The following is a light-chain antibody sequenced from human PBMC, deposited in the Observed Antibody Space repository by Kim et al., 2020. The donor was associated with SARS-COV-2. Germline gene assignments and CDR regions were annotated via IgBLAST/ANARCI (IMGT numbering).Light chain of an antibody. Sequence: SPGERATPPCRASQRVGDTYLAWYQQKPGRAPRLLIYGASSRATGIPDRFRGSGSGADFTLSISGLEPEDFAVYYCQQYGTSPGTFGQGTKVDI. V-gene: IGKV3-20*01. CDR3: QQYGTSPGT. CDR2: GAS. CDR1: QRVGDTY. J-gene: IGKJ1*01.